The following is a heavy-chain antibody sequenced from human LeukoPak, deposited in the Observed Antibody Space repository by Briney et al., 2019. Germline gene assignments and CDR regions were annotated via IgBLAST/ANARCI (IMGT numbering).Heavy chain of an antibody. CDR3: ARDDYVWGSYRPPIDY. CDR2: ISSSSSYI. Sequence: PGGSLRLSCAASGFTFSSYSMNWVRQAPGKGLEWVSSISSSSSYIYYADSVKGRFTISRDNAKNSLYLQMNSLRAEDTAVYYCARDDYVWGSYRPPIDYWRQGTLVTVSS. V-gene: IGHV3-21*01. D-gene: IGHD3-16*02. J-gene: IGHJ4*02. CDR1: GFTFSSYS.